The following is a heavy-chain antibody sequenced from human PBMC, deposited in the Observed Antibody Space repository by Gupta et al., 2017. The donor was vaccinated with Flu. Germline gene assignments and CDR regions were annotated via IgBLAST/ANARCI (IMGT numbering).Heavy chain of an antibody. J-gene: IGHJ4*02. CDR3: TKGTTQFDS. CDR1: A. CDR2: VKAGAGTT. V-gene: IGHV3-23*01. D-gene: IGHD1-1*01. Sequence: AMSWVRQSPGKGLKWVSSVKAGAGTTYNADSVKGRFNISRDNSKNMLFLQMNSLRAEDTAIYYCTKGTTQFDSWGQGTLVTVSS.